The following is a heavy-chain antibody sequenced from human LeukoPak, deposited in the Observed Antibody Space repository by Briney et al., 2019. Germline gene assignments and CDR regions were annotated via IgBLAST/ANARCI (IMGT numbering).Heavy chain of an antibody. V-gene: IGHV3-7*01. CDR3: ARAHSGTYYLSRYYYYMDV. D-gene: IGHD3-10*01. J-gene: IGHJ6*03. CDR1: GFTFSNYW. CDR2: INRDGSEK. Sequence: GGSLRLSCAASGFTFSNYWMSWVRQAPGKGLEWVANINRDGSEKYSVDSVKGRFTISRDNAKNSLYLQIKTPRAEDTAVYYCARAHSGTYYLSRYYYYMDVWGKGTTVTISS.